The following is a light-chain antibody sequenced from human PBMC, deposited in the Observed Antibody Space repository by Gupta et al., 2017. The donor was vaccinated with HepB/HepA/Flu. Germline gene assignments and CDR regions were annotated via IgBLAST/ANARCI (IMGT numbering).Light chain of an antibody. J-gene: IGLJ3*02. CDR3: CSYAGHSLNWV. CDR2: DVT. Sequence: QSALPQPASVSGSPGRSITISCTGTSSDIGTYNLVSWYQQHPGKAPKVMIYDVTKRPSGVSNRFSGSKSGNTASLTISGLQAEEEADYYCCSYAGHSLNWVFGGGTKLTVL. CDR1: SSDIGTYNL. V-gene: IGLV2-23*02.